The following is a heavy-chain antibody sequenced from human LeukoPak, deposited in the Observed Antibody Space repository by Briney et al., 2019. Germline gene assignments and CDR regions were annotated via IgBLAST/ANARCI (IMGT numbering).Heavy chain of an antibody. CDR3: ARGRSGLAAAGTYDY. J-gene: IGHJ4*02. CDR2: INPNSGRT. Sequence: ASVKVSCKASGYTFTSSDINWVRQAAGQGLEWMGWINPNSGRTGYAQKFQGRVTMTANTSISTAYMELSSLRFDDTAVYYCARGRSGLAAAGTYDYWGLGTLITVSS. D-gene: IGHD6-13*01. V-gene: IGHV1-8*01. CDR1: GYTFTSSD.